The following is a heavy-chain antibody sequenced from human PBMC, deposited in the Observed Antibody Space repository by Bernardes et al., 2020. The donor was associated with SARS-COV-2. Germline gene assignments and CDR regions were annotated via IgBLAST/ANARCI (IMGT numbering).Heavy chain of an antibody. CDR1: GLTVSDNY. J-gene: IGHJ6*02. D-gene: IGHD3-10*01. V-gene: IGHV3-66*01. CDR3: ASVMATWDRGLFSNTYYFYGMDV. Sequence: GGSLRLCCAASGLTVSDNYMTWVRQAPGKGLEWVALMYSGGSTYYSDSVKGRFTVSRDNSKNTLYLQMNCRRAEDTAVYYCASVMATWDRGLFSNTYYFYGMDVWGQGTTVTVSS. CDR2: MYSGGST.